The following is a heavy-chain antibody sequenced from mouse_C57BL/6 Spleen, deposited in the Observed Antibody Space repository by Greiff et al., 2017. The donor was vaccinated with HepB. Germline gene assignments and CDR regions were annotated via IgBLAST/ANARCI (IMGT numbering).Heavy chain of an antibody. CDR1: GFTFSSYG. Sequence: EVKLVESGGGLVQPGGSLKLSCAASGFTFSSYGMSWVRQTPDKRLELVATINSNGGSTYYPDSVKGRFPISRDNAKNTRDLQMSSLKSEDTAMDYCARMARTINWGQGTTLTVSS. CDR3: ARMARTIN. V-gene: IGHV5-6-3*01. CDR2: INSNGGST. J-gene: IGHJ2*01.